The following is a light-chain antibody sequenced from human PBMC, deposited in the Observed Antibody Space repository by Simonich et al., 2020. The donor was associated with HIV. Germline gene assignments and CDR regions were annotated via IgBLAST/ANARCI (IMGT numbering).Light chain of an antibody. Sequence: TINCKSSQSVLYSSNNKNYLAWYQQKPGQPPKLLIYWASTRESGVPDRFSGSGSGTDFTLTISSLQAEDVAVYYCQQYYSIPRTFGQGTKVEIK. CDR1: QSVLYSSNNKNY. V-gene: IGKV4-1*01. CDR3: QQYYSIPRT. CDR2: WAS. J-gene: IGKJ1*01.